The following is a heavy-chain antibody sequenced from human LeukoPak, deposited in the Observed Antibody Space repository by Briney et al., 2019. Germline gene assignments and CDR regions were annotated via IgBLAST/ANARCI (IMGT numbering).Heavy chain of an antibody. CDR1: GGSFSGYY. CDR2: INHSGST. D-gene: IGHD7-27*01. V-gene: IGHV4-34*01. Sequence: SETLSLTCAVYGGSFSGYYWSWIRQPPGKGLEWIGEINHSGSTNYNPPLKSRVTISVDTSKNQLSLRLSSVTAADTAVYYCARANWRRHFDYWGQGTLVSVSS. J-gene: IGHJ4*02. CDR3: ARANWRRHFDY.